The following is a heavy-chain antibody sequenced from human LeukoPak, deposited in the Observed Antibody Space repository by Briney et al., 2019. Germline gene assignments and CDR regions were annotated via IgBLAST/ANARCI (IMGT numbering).Heavy chain of an antibody. CDR3: AKAPRAAAGTYNGMDV. J-gene: IGHJ6*02. CDR2: ISGSGGST. CDR1: GFTFSSYA. V-gene: IGHV3-23*01. Sequence: GGSLRLSCAASGFTFSSYAMSWVRQAPGKGLEWVSAISGSGGSTYYADSVKGRFTISRDNSQDTLYLQMNGLRAEDTAVYYCAKAPRAAAGTYNGMDVWGQGTTVSVSS. D-gene: IGHD6-13*01.